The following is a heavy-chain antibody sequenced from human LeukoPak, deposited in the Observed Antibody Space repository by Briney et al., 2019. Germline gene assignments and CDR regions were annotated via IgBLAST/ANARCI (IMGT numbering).Heavy chain of an antibody. D-gene: IGHD6-13*01. J-gene: IGHJ6*03. Sequence: ASVKVSCKASGYTFTGYYMHWVRQAPGQGLEWMGWINPNSGGTNYAQKFQGRVTMTRDTSISTAYMELSRLRSDDTAVYYCARVGYSSSWYDYYYYMDVWGKGTTVTVSS. CDR1: GYTFTGYY. V-gene: IGHV1-2*02. CDR3: ARVGYSSSWYDYYYYMDV. CDR2: INPNSGGT.